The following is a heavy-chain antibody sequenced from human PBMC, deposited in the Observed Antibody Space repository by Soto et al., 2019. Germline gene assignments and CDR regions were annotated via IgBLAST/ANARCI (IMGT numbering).Heavy chain of an antibody. V-gene: IGHV3-9*01. J-gene: IGHJ3*02. D-gene: IGHD2-2*01. CDR3: AKAVLTSYQLLGHYNAFDI. CDR2: ISWNSGSI. CDR1: GFTFDDYA. Sequence: GGSLRLSCAASGFTFDDYAMHWVRQAPGKGLEWVSGISWNSGSIGYADSVKGRFTISRDNAKNSLYLQMNSLRAEDTALYYCAKAVLTSYQLLGHYNAFDIWGQGTMVTVSS.